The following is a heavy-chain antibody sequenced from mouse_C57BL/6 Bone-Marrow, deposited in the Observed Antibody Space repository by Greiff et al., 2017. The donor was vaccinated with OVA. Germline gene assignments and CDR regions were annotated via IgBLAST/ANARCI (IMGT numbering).Heavy chain of an antibody. Sequence: VQLKQSGPELVKPGASVKISCKASGYSFTDYNMNWVKQSNGKSLEWIGVINPNYGTTSYNQKFKGKATLTVAQSSSTSYMQLNSMTSEDSAVYYCARSGSKRYFDVWGTGTTVTVSS. V-gene: IGHV1-39*01. D-gene: IGHD2-5*01. CDR3: ARSGSKRYFDV. CDR2: INPNYGTT. CDR1: GYSFTDYN. J-gene: IGHJ1*03.